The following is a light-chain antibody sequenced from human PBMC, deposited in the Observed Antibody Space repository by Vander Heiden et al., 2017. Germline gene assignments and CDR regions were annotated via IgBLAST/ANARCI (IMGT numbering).Light chain of an antibody. CDR2: QDN. V-gene: IGLV3-1*01. J-gene: IGLJ2*01. CDR1: KLGGKY. CDR3: QAWDTSTAWKV. Sequence: SYELTPPPSLSVSPGKTASIPRPGDKLGGKYAFRYQPKPGQSPLLVSYQDNKRPSGTPERFSGSNSGNTATLTISGTQVMDEADYSGQAWDTSTAWKVFGGGTKLTVL.